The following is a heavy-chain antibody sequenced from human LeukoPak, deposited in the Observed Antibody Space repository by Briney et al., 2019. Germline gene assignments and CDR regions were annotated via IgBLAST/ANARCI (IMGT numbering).Heavy chain of an antibody. D-gene: IGHD3-22*01. Sequence: AGGSLRLSCAASGFTFSSYAMSWVRQAPGKGLEWVSAISGSGGSTYYADSVKGRFTISRDNSKNTLYLQMNSLRAEDTAVYYCAKDGGTYYYDSSGYYYGSASYYFDYWGQGTLVTVSS. CDR3: AKDGGTYYYDSSGYYYGSASYYFDY. CDR1: GFTFSSYA. J-gene: IGHJ4*02. V-gene: IGHV3-23*01. CDR2: ISGSGGST.